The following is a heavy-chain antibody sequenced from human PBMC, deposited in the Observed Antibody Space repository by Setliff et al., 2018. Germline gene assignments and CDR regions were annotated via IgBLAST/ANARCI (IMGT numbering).Heavy chain of an antibody. J-gene: IGHJ6*03. CDR1: GGSIGPHY. D-gene: IGHD3-10*01. CDR2: IFYSDTA. CDR3: ARDRSTAIRGGTSFFYYSVDV. V-gene: IGHV4-59*11. Sequence: SETLSLTCTVYGGSIGPHYWSWIRQAPGKGLEWIGHIFYSDTAKYNPSLESRAAISVDSSKNQFSLKLRSVTAADTAVYYCARDRSTAIRGGTSFFYYSVDVWGGGTTVTVSS.